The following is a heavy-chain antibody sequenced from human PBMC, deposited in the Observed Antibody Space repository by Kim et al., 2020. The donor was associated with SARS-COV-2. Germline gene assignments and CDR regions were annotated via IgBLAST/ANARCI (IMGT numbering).Heavy chain of an antibody. D-gene: IGHD2-2*01. V-gene: IGHV3-7*01. CDR3: ARGPHCSSTSCYFDY. Sequence: DSVKGRFTISRDNAKNSLYLQMNSLRAEDTAVYYCARGPHCSSTSCYFDYWGQGTLVTVSS. J-gene: IGHJ4*02.